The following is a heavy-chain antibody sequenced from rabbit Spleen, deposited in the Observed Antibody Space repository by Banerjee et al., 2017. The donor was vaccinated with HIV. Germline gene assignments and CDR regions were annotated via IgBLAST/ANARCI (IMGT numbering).Heavy chain of an antibody. CDR2: IAGSSSGFT. D-gene: IGHD8-1*01. CDR1: GFSFGDRDV. V-gene: IGHV1S45*01. CDR3: ARDTGSSFSSYGMDL. J-gene: IGHJ6*01. Sequence: QEQLVESGGGLVQPTGSLTLTCKASGFSFGDRDVVCWGRQAAGKGLEWISCIAGSSSGFTYSATWAKGRFTISKTSSTTVTLQMTSLTVADTATYFCARDTGSSFSSYGMDLWGQGTLVTVS.